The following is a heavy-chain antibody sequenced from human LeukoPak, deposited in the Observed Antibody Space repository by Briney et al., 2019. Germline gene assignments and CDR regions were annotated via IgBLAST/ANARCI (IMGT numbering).Heavy chain of an antibody. V-gene: IGHV1-2*02. CDR1: GYSFTGYY. D-gene: IGHD2-8*02. CDR3: AKDRNTGHANNWFDP. Sequence: ASVKVSCKASGYSFTGYYIHWVRQAPGQGLEWMGWINPNNGGTNFAQKFQGRVTMTRDTSISTAYMELSRLRSDDTAIYYCAKDRNTGHANNWFDPWGQGTLVTVSS. CDR2: INPNNGGT. J-gene: IGHJ5*02.